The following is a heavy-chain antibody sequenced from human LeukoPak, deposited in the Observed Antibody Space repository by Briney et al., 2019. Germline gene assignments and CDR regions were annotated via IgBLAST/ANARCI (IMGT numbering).Heavy chain of an antibody. V-gene: IGHV3-30-3*02. J-gene: IGHJ4*02. CDR2: TPYDESNK. Sequence: PGGSLRLSCAASGFAFSAFAMHWVRQAPGKGLEWVALTPYDESNKRYADSVKGRYTISRDNSKNTLYLQMNSLRAEDTAVYFCAKSRSGSANWALQIFDNWGQGTLVTVSS. CDR1: GFAFSAFA. CDR3: AKSRSGSANWALQIFDN. D-gene: IGHD1-1*01.